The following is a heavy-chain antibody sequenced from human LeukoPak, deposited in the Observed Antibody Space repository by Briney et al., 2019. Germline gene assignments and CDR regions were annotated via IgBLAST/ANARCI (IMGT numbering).Heavy chain of an antibody. J-gene: IGHJ5*02. CDR3: ARGPGTVGLSP. CDR2: INHSGDT. V-gene: IGHV4-34*01. Sequence: SETLSLTCNVSGGSFTNYYWSWIRQTPEKGLEWIGQINHSGDTSYNPSLKSRVTLSVDRSKNQFSLKVTSVTAADTGVYYCARGPGTVGLSPWGQGTLVTVSS. D-gene: IGHD1/OR15-1a*01. CDR1: GGSFTNYY.